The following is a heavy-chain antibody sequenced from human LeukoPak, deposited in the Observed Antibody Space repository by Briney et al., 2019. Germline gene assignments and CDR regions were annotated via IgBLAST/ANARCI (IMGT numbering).Heavy chain of an antibody. Sequence: GGSLRLSCTVSGFTFGDYAMSWSRQAPGKGLEWVGFIKSKAYGGTTEYAASVKGRFTISRDDSKSIVYLQMNSLKTEDTAMYYCTRSPRVTRIDYWGQGTLVTVSS. V-gene: IGHV3-49*03. CDR2: IKSKAYGGTT. D-gene: IGHD2-21*02. J-gene: IGHJ4*02. CDR1: GFTFGDYA. CDR3: TRSPRVTRIDY.